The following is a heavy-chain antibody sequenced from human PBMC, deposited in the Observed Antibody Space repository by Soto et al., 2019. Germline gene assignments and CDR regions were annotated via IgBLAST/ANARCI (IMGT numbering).Heavy chain of an antibody. D-gene: IGHD2-15*01. Sequence: GGSLRLSCAASGFTFIDYYMTWIRQAPGKGLEWVAYISNNGNSIYYAESVKGRFTISRDNANNSLSLQMNSLRAEDTAIYYCARVEGDCTGGSCYSGAFDHWGQG. V-gene: IGHV3-11*01. CDR1: GFTFIDYY. CDR3: ARVEGDCTGGSCYSGAFDH. J-gene: IGHJ4*02. CDR2: ISNNGNSI.